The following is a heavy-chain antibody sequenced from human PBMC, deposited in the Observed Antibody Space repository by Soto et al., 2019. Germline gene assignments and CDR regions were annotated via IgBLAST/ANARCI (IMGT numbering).Heavy chain of an antibody. V-gene: IGHV1-2*02. Sequence: ASVKVSCKASGYTFTDYYLHWVRQAPGQGLECMGWINPNNGDTNYAQKFQGRVTMTRDTSISTAYMEVSRLRSDDTAVYYCARSVWFITPRPDYWGQGTLVTVSS. CDR3: ARSVWFITPRPDY. CDR1: GYTFTDYY. J-gene: IGHJ4*02. CDR2: INPNNGDT. D-gene: IGHD3-10*01.